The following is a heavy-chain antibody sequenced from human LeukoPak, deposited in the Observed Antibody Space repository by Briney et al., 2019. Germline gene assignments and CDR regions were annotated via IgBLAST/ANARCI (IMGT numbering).Heavy chain of an antibody. CDR3: ARSTLAMLFDY. D-gene: IGHD2/OR15-2a*01. CDR1: GGTFSSYA. Sequence: SVKVSCKASGGTFSSYAISWVRQAPGQGLEWMGRIIPILGIANYAQKFQGRVTITADKSTSTAYMELSSLRSGDTAVYYCARSTLAMLFDYWGQGTLVTVSS. V-gene: IGHV1-69*04. J-gene: IGHJ4*02. CDR2: IIPILGIA.